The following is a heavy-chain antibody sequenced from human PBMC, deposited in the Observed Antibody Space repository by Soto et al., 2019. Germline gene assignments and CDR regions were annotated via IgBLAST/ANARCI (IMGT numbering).Heavy chain of an antibody. V-gene: IGHV4-31*03. J-gene: IGHJ4*02. Sequence: QVQLQESGPGLVKPSQTLSLTCTVSGGSISSGGYYWSWIRQHPGKGLEWIGYIYYSGSTCYNPSLKSRLTISVDTSKNQFSLKLSSVTAADTAVYYCARGRSSTSPYPIGYWCQGTLVTVSS. CDR1: GGSISSGGYY. CDR3: ARGRSSTSPYPIGY. CDR2: IYYSGST. D-gene: IGHD2-2*01.